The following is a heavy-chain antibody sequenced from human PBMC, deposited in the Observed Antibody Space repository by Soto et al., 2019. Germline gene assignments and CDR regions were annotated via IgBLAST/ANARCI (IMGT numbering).Heavy chain of an antibody. CDR2: ISYDGSNK. Sequence: QVQLVESGGGVVQPGRSLRLSCAASGFTFSSYSMHWVRQAPGKGLEWVAVISYDGSNKYYADSVKGRFTISRDNSKNTLYLQMNSLRAEDTAVYYCAKDKIGVVWFDPWGQGTLVTVSS. D-gene: IGHD2-8*01. V-gene: IGHV3-30*18. CDR3: AKDKIGVVWFDP. J-gene: IGHJ5*02. CDR1: GFTFSSYS.